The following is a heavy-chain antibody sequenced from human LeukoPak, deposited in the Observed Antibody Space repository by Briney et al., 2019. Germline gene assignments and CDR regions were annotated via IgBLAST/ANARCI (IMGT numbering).Heavy chain of an antibody. J-gene: IGHJ4*02. CDR1: GGSISSSSYY. D-gene: IGHD5/OR15-5a*01. CDR3: ARLPPTLSYFDY. Sequence: SETLSLTCTVSGGSISSSSYYWGWIRQPPGKGLEWIGSIYYSGSAYYNPSLKSRVTISVDTSKNQFSLKLSSVTAADTAVYYCARLPPTLSYFDYWGQGTLVTVSS. CDR2: IYYSGSA. V-gene: IGHV4-39*01.